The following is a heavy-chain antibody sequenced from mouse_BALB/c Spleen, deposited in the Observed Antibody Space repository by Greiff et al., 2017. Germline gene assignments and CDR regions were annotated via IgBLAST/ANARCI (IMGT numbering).Heavy chain of an antibody. CDR1: GFSLTSYG. V-gene: IGHV2-9*02. Sequence: VKLVESGPGLVAPSQSLSITCTVSGFSLTSYGVHWVRQPPGKGLEWLGVIWAGGSTNYNSALMSRLSISKDNSKSQVSLKMNSLQTDDTAMYYCARDGNPIMDYWGQGTSVTVSS. D-gene: IGHD2-1*01. CDR2: IWAGGST. CDR3: ARDGNPIMDY. J-gene: IGHJ4*01.